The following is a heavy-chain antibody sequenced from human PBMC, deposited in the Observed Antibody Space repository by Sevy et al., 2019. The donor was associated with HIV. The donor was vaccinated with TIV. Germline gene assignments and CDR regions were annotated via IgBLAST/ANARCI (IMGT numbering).Heavy chain of an antibody. Sequence: GGSLRLSCAASGFTSSSYAMSWVRQAPGKGLEWVSRLSGSGPSTYYADSGKGRFTISRDNSKKTLYLQMNSLRDEDTATYYCGKGQGEWPDDYYYYGMDVWGQGTTVTVSS. CDR3: GKGQGEWPDDYYYYGMDV. CDR2: LSGSGPST. CDR1: GFTSSSYA. J-gene: IGHJ6*02. D-gene: IGHD3-16*01. V-gene: IGHV3-23*01.